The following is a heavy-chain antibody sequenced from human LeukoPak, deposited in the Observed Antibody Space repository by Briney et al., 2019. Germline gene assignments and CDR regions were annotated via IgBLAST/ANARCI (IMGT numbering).Heavy chain of an antibody. J-gene: IGHJ4*02. D-gene: IGHD6-25*01. Sequence: NLQDRVTMTTDTSTSAAYMELRSLISDDTAVYYCAREGPVAAASLDYWGQGTLVTVSS. V-gene: IGHV1-18*01. CDR3: AREGPVAAASLDY.